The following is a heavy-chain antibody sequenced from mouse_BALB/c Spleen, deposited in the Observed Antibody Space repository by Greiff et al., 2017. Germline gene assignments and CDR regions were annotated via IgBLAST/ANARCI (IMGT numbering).Heavy chain of an antibody. CDR1: GYTFPSYV. CDR2: INPYNDGT. Sequence: VQLQQSGPELVKPGASVKMSCKASGYTFPSYVMHWVKQKPGQGLEWIGYINPYNDGTKYNEKFKGKATLTSDKSSSTAYMELSSLTSEDSAVYYCARGEGITFSWFAYWGQGTLVTVSA. D-gene: IGHD1-2*01. J-gene: IGHJ3*01. V-gene: IGHV1-14*01. CDR3: ARGEGITFSWFAY.